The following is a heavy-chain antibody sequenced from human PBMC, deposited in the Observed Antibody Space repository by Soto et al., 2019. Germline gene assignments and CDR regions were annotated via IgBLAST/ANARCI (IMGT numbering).Heavy chain of an antibody. J-gene: IGHJ5*02. CDR1: GGTFSSYA. Sequence: SVKVSCKASGGTFSSYAISWVRQAPGQGLEWMGGIIPIFGTANYAQKFQGRVTITADESTSTAYMELSSLRSEDTAVYYCARGPTPDIVVVPAAAYNWFDPWGQGTLVTVSS. CDR2: IIPIFGTA. CDR3: ARGPTPDIVVVPAAAYNWFDP. D-gene: IGHD2-2*01. V-gene: IGHV1-69*13.